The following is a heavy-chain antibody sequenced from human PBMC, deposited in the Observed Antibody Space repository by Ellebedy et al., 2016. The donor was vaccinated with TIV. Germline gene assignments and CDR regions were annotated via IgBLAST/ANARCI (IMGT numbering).Heavy chain of an antibody. J-gene: IGHJ4*02. CDR1: GFHFSSYD. CDR2: ISSSGSTT. V-gene: IGHV3-48*03. Sequence: GESLKNSCAASGFHFSSYDVNWVRQAPGRGLEWLSYISSSGSTTKYADSVKGRFTISRDNAKNSLYLQMNSLRAEDTAVYYCARDDSSGYPRYFDYWGQGTLVTVSS. CDR3: ARDDSSGYPRYFDY. D-gene: IGHD3-22*01.